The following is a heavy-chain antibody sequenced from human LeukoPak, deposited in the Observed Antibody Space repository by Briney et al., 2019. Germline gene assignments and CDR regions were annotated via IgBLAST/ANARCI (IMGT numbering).Heavy chain of an antibody. V-gene: IGHV1-69*04. CDR2: IIPILGIA. D-gene: IGHD1-20*01. Sequence: GASVKVSCKASGGTFSSYAISWVRQAPGQGLEWMGRIIPILGIANYAQKFQGRVTITADKSTSTAYMELSSLRSEDTAVYYCARAITVNYGMDVWGQGTTVTVSS. CDR1: GGTFSSYA. J-gene: IGHJ6*02. CDR3: ARAITVNYGMDV.